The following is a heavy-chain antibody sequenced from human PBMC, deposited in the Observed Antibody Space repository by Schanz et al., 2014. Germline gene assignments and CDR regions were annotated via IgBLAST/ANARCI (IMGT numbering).Heavy chain of an antibody. V-gene: IGHV3-33*01. J-gene: IGHJ4*02. CDR2: IWSDGSTK. Sequence: VQLLESGGGVVQPGRSLRLSCAASGFAFSVYGMHWVRQAPGKGPEWVAVIWSDGSTKYYADSVKGRFTISRDNSKNTLYLQMNSLRADGTAVYVCARAHGNNWYGKGLDYWGQGTQVTVSS. D-gene: IGHD1-1*01. CDR1: GFAFSVYG. CDR3: ARAHGNNWYGKGLDY.